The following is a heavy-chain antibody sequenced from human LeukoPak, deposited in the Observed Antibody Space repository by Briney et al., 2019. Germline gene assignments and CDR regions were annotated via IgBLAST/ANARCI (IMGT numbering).Heavy chain of an antibody. CDR2: IYYSGST. CDR1: GGSISGDSYY. J-gene: IGHJ3*02. D-gene: IGHD2-21*01. CDR3: ARRNIVVISASWAFDI. Sequence: SETLSLTCTVSGGSISGDSYYWGWIRQPPGKGLEWIGSIYYSGSTYYNPSLKSRVTISVDTSKNQFSLKLSSVTAADTAVYYCARRNIVVISASWAFDIWGQGTMVTVSS. V-gene: IGHV4-39*07.